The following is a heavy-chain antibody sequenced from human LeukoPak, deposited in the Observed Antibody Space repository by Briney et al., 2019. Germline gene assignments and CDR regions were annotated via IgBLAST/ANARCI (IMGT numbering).Heavy chain of an antibody. D-gene: IGHD6-19*01. V-gene: IGHV3-23*01. J-gene: IGHJ4*02. CDR2: ISGSGGST. CDR1: EFTFSSYA. Sequence: PGGSLRLSCAASEFTFSSYAMSWVRQAPGKGLEWVSAISGSGGSTYYADSVKGRFTISRDNSKNTLYLQMNSLRAEDTAVYYCAKDRSPYSSGFHFDYWGQGTLVTVSS. CDR3: AKDRSPYSSGFHFDY.